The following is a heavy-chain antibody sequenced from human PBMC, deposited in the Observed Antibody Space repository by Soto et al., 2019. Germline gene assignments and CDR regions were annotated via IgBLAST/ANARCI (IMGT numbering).Heavy chain of an antibody. D-gene: IGHD3-3*01. Sequence: GGSLRLSCAASGFTFSSYAMSWVRQAPGKGLEWVSAISGSGGSTYYADSVKGRFTISRDNSKNTLYLQMNSLRAEDTAVYYCAKQEEYYDFWSGSFHHYRLAVWGQGTAVTVSS. CDR3: AKQEEYYDFWSGSFHHYRLAV. J-gene: IGHJ6*02. CDR2: ISGSGGST. V-gene: IGHV3-23*01. CDR1: GFTFSSYA.